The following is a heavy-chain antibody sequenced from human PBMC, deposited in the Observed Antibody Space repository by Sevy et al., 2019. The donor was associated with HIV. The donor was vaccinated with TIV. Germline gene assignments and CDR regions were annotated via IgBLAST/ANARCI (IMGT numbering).Heavy chain of an antibody. CDR1: GFNFINYA. V-gene: IGHV3-23*01. CDR2: ISYSGGDST. D-gene: IGHD6-19*01. Sequence: GGSLRLSCAASGFNFINYAMAWVRRAPGKGLEWVSGISYSGGDSTYYGDSVKGRFTVSRDGSKNTRFMQMNSLRAEDTAVYYCAKDVKAVAGTPYYFDSWGQGTLVTVSS. CDR3: AKDVKAVAGTPYYFDS. J-gene: IGHJ4*02.